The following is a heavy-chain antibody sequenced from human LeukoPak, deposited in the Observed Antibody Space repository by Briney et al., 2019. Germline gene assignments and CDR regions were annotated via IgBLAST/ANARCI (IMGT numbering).Heavy chain of an antibody. CDR1: GFTFSNYG. J-gene: IGHJ4*02. V-gene: IGHV3-30*02. CDR3: ARHRGYSGYIFDY. Sequence: PGGSLRLSCAASGFTFSNYGMHWVRQAPGKGLEWVAFIRYDGSNEYYADSVKGRFTISRDNSKNTLYLQMNSLRAEDTAVYYCARHRGYSGYIFDYWGQGTLVTVSS. CDR2: IRYDGSNE. D-gene: IGHD5-12*01.